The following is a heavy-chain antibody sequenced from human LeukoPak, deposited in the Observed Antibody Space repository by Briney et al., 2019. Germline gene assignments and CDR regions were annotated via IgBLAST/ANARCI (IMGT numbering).Heavy chain of an antibody. D-gene: IGHD1-26*01. CDR2: INTNTGNP. V-gene: IGHV7-4-1*02. Sequence: ASVKVSCKDSGYTFTSYAMNWVRQAPGQGLEWMGWINTNTGNPTYAQGFTGRFVFSLDTSVSTAYLQISSLKAEDTAVYYCARVGATHYYYYYMDVWGKGTTVTVSS. CDR1: GYTFTSYA. J-gene: IGHJ6*03. CDR3: ARVGATHYYYYYMDV.